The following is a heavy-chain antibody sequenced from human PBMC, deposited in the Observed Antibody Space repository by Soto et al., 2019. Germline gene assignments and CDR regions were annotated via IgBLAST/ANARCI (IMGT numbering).Heavy chain of an antibody. J-gene: IGHJ5*02. D-gene: IGHD6-19*01. CDR3: ARNYGWSNPKWWFDP. V-gene: IGHV4-31*03. CDR1: GGSISSGGYY. Sequence: QVQLQESDPGLVKPSQTLSLTCTVSGGSISSGGYYWSWIRQHPGKGLEWIGYIYYSGSTYYNPSLKSRVTISVDTSKNQFSLKLSSVTAADTAVYYCARNYGWSNPKWWFDPWGQGTLVTVSS. CDR2: IYYSGST.